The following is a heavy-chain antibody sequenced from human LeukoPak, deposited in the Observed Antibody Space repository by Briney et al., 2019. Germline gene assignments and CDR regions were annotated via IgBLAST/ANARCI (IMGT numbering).Heavy chain of an antibody. D-gene: IGHD5-18*01. V-gene: IGHV4-38-2*02. J-gene: IGHJ4*02. CDR1: GYSISSGYY. CDR3: ARDYQGGYGDKAVDY. CDR2: IYHSGST. Sequence: SETLSLTCTVSGYSISSGYYWGWIRQPPGKGLEWIGSIYHSGSTYYNPSLKSRVTISVDTSKNQFSLKLSSVTAADTAVYYCARDYQGGYGDKAVDYWGQGTLVTVSS.